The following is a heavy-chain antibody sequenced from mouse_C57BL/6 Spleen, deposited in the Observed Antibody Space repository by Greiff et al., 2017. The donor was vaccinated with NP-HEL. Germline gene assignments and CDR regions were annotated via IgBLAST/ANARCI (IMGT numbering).Heavy chain of an antibody. CDR2: IFPGSGST. Sequence: QVQLKESGPELVKPGASVKISCKASGYTFTDYYINWVKQRPGQGLEWIGWIFPGSGSTYYNEKFKGKATLTVDKSSNTAYLQLSSLTSEDTAVYYCTTHGSSPAWFAYWGQGTLVTVSA. CDR3: TTHGSSPAWFAY. D-gene: IGHD1-1*01. V-gene: IGHV1-75*01. J-gene: IGHJ3*01. CDR1: GYTFTDYY.